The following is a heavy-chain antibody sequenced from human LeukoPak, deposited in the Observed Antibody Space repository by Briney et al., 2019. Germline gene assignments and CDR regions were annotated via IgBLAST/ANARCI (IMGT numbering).Heavy chain of an antibody. J-gene: IGHJ4*02. D-gene: IGHD3-22*01. CDR1: GYTFTSYG. CDR3: AREFPYDTGVYSQPSDF. Sequence: ASVKVSCKASGYTFTSYGISWVRQAPGQGLEWMGWISAYNGNTNYAQKLQGRVTMTTDTSTSTAYMELRSLRSDDTAVYYCAREFPYDTGVYSQPSDFCGQGTLVTVSS. V-gene: IGHV1-18*01. CDR2: ISAYNGNT.